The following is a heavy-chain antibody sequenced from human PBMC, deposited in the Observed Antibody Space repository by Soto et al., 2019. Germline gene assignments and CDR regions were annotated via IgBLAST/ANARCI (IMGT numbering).Heavy chain of an antibody. V-gene: IGHV3-23*01. Sequence: GGSLRLSCAASGFTFSSYAMSWVRQAPGKGLEWVSAISGSGGSTYYADSVKGRFTISRDNSKNTLYLQMNSLRAEDTAVYYCAKGGWDGYCSSTSCDLEGGRGYWGQGTLVTVSS. CDR1: GFTFSSYA. CDR3: AKGGWDGYCSSTSCDLEGGRGY. J-gene: IGHJ4*02. D-gene: IGHD2-2*03. CDR2: ISGSGGST.